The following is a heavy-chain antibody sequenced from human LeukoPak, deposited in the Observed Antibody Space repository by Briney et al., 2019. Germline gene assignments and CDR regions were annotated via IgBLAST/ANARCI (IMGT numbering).Heavy chain of an antibody. CDR1: GFTFSYHW. V-gene: IGHV3-23*01. J-gene: IGHJ6*02. Sequence: GGSLTLSCAASGFTFSYHWMTWVRQAPGKGLEWLSVISGSGGTTYYADSVKGRFTISRDNSKNTMYLQMNSLRAEDTAIYYCASSRWGYYYYAMDVWGQGTTVTVSS. CDR2: ISGSGGTT. D-gene: IGHD6-13*01. CDR3: ASSRWGYYYYAMDV.